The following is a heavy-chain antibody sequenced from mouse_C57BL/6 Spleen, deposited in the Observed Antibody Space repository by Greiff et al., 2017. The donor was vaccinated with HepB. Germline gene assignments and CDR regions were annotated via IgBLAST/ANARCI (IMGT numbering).Heavy chain of an antibody. CDR1: GYTFTDYY. Sequence: EVQLQQSGPELVKPGASVKISCKASGYTFTDYYMNWVKQSHGKSLEWIGDINPNNGGTSYNQKFKGKATLTVDKSSSTAYMELRSLTSEDSAVYYCARRRLIHFDYWGQGTTLTVSS. CDR2: INPNNGGT. CDR3: ARRRLIHFDY. D-gene: IGHD3-2*02. J-gene: IGHJ2*01. V-gene: IGHV1-26*01.